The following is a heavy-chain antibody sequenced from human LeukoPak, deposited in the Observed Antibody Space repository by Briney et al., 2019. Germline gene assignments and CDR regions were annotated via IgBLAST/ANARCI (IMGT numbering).Heavy chain of an antibody. Sequence: PGGSLRLSCAASGFTFSNYWMHWVRQAPGKGLEWVSGISWNSGSIGYADSVKGRFTISRDNSKNTLYLQMNSLRAEDTAVYYCARGAQLWTLGYWGQGTLVTVSS. CDR3: ARGAQLWTLGY. CDR1: GFTFSNYW. J-gene: IGHJ4*02. CDR2: ISWNSGSI. D-gene: IGHD5-18*01. V-gene: IGHV3-74*01.